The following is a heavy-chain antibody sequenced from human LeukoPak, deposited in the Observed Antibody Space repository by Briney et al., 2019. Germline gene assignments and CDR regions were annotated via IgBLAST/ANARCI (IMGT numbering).Heavy chain of an antibody. CDR3: ARVSGGNDYVWGSYRYTDNWFDP. V-gene: IGHV4-59*01. CDR1: GGSISSYY. Sequence: SETLSLTCTVSGGSISSYYWSWIRQPPGKGLEWIGYIYYSGSTNYTPSLKSRVTISVDTSKNQFSLKLSSVTAAATAVYYCARVSGGNDYVWGSYRYTDNWFDPWGQGTLVTVSS. J-gene: IGHJ5*02. CDR2: IYYSGST. D-gene: IGHD3-16*02.